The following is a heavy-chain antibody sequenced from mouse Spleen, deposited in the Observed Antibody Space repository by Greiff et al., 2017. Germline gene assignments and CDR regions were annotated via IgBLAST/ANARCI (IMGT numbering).Heavy chain of an antibody. CDR3: ARVGSSPYAMDY. V-gene: IGHV1-4*01. CDR1: GYTFTSYT. D-gene: IGHD1-1*01. CDR2: INPSSGYT. Sequence: QVQLQQSGAELARPGASVKMSCKASGYTFTSYTMHWVKQRPGQGLEWIGYINPSSGYTKYNQKFKDKATLTADKSSSTAYMQLSSLTSEDSAVYYCARVGSSPYAMDYWGQGTSVTVSS. J-gene: IGHJ4*01.